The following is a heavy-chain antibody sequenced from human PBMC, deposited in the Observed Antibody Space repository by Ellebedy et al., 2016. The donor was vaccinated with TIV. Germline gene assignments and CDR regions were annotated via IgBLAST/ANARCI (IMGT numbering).Heavy chain of an antibody. CDR2: IIPIFGTA. CDR3: ARAYYDFWSGYQTTLYYFDY. J-gene: IGHJ4*02. CDR1: GGTFSSYA. D-gene: IGHD3-3*01. Sequence: SVKVSXXASGGTFSSYAISWVRQAPGQGLEWMGGIIPIFGTANYAQKFQGRVTITADESTSTAYMELSSLRSEDTAVYYCARAYYDFWSGYQTTLYYFDYWGQGTLVTVSS. V-gene: IGHV1-69*13.